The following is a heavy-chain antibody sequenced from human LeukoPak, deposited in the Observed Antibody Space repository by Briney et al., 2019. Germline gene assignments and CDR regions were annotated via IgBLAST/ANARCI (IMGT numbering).Heavy chain of an antibody. CDR1: GGSTSSGDYY. CDR2: IYYSGST. J-gene: IGHJ3*02. Sequence: SETLSLTCTVSGGSTSSGDYYWSWIRQPPGKGLEWIGYIYYSGSTYYNPSLKSRVTISVDTSKNQFSLKLSSVTAADTAVYYCARFRITIFGVVINAFDIWGQGTMVTVSS. D-gene: IGHD3-3*01. V-gene: IGHV4-30-4*08. CDR3: ARFRITIFGVVINAFDI.